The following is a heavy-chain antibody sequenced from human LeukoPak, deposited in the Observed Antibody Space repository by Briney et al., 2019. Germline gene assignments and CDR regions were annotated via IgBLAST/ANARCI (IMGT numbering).Heavy chain of an antibody. CDR1: GGSISSYY. J-gene: IGHJ4*02. CDR2: IYYSGST. D-gene: IGHD6-19*01. CDR3: VRGAVAVGIDY. V-gene: IGHV4-59*01. Sequence: SETLSLTCTVSGGSISSYYWSWIRQPPGKGLEWIGYIYYSGSTDYNPSLKSRVTISVDTSKNQFSLKLSSVTAADTAVYYCVRGAVAVGIDYWGQGTLVTVSS.